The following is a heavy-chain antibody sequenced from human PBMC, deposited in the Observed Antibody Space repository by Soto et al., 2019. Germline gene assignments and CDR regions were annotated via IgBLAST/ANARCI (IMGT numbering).Heavy chain of an antibody. CDR2: INPAGNVG. D-gene: IGHD6-19*01. CDR1: GFSFSDHF. J-gene: IGHJ4*02. V-gene: IGHV3-7*01. Sequence: GGSLKLSCAASGFSFSDHFMDWVRQAPGKGLEWVANINPAGNVGTYVDSVKGRFTISRDNAKKSLFLQMNSLRVEDTAVYYCAGWGNANYWGQGIVVTVSS. CDR3: AGWGNANY.